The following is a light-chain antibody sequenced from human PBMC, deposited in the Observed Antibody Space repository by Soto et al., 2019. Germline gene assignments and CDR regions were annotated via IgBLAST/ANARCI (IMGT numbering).Light chain of an antibody. Sequence: QSALTQPASVSGSPGQSITISCTGTSSDVGGYDFVSWYQQHPGKAPKLMIYDVSNRPSGVSNRLSGYKSGNTASLTISGLQPEDEADYYCNSYTSSSTLVFGTWTKITVL. CDR1: SSDVGGYDF. J-gene: IGLJ1*01. CDR2: DVS. V-gene: IGLV2-14*01. CDR3: NSYTSSSTLV.